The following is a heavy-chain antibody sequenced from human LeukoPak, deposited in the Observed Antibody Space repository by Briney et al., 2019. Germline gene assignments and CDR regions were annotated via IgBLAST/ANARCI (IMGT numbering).Heavy chain of an antibody. CDR1: GGSFSGYY. D-gene: IGHD5-12*01. CDR3: ARGRKWLRLYYYYGMDV. CDR2: INHSGST. Sequence: SETLSLTCAVYGGSFSGYYWSWIRQPPGKGLEWTGEINHSGSTNYNPSLKSRVTISVDTSKNQSSLKLSSVTAADTAVYYCARGRKWLRLYYYYGMDVWGKGTTVTVSS. J-gene: IGHJ6*04. V-gene: IGHV4-34*01.